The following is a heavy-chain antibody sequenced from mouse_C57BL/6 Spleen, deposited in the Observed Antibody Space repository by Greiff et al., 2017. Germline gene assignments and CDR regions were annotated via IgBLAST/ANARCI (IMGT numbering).Heavy chain of an antibody. J-gene: IGHJ3*01. D-gene: IGHD2-4*01. CDR2: INPSNGGT. CDR1: GYTFTSYW. V-gene: IGHV1-53*01. Sequence: VQLQQPGTELVKPGASVKLSCKASGYTFTSYWMHWVKQRPGQGLEWIGNINPSNGGTNYNEKFKSKATLTVDKSASTAYMQLSSLTSEDSAVYYCARSGYDYDKGAWFAYWGQGTLVTVSA. CDR3: ARSGYDYDKGAWFAY.